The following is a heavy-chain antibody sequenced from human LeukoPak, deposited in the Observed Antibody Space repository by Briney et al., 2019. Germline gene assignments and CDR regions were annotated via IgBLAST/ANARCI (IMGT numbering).Heavy chain of an antibody. V-gene: IGHV1-69*05. CDR1: GGTFISYA. J-gene: IGHJ4*02. Sequence: SVKVSCKASGGTFISYAISWVRQAPGQGLEWMGGIIPIFGTANYAQKFQGRVTITTDESTSTAYMELSSLRSEDTAVYYCVYSSSSGGYYWGQGTLVTVSS. CDR2: IIPIFGTA. D-gene: IGHD6-6*01. CDR3: VYSSSSGGYY.